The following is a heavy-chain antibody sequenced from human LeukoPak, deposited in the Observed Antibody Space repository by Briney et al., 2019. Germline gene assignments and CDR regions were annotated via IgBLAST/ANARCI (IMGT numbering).Heavy chain of an antibody. V-gene: IGHV3-11*01. D-gene: IGHD2-15*01. CDR3: ARAVDYSNNWFDP. CDR1: GFTFSDYY. Sequence: GGSLRLSCAASGFTFSDYYMSWIRQAPGKGLEWVSYISSSGSTIYYADSVKGRFTISRDNAKNSLYLQMNSLRAEDTAVYYCARAVDYSNNWFDPWGQGTLVTVSS. CDR2: ISSSGSTI. J-gene: IGHJ5*02.